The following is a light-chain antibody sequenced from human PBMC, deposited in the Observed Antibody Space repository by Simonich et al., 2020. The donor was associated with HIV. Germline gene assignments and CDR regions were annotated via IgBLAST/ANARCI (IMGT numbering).Light chain of an antibody. CDR1: NSDVGGYRY. Sequence: QSALTQPPSASGSPGQSVTISCTGTNSDVGGYRYVSWYQQHPGKAPKLMIYEVTKRPSGVPDRFSGSKSGNTASLTVSGLQTEDEADYYCSSNTSNSTLVFGGGTRLTVL. V-gene: IGLV2-8*01. CDR3: SSNTSNSTLV. J-gene: IGLJ2*01. CDR2: EVT.